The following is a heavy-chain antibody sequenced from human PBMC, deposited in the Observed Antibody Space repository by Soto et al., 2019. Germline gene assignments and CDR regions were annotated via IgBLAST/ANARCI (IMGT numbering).Heavy chain of an antibody. CDR2: FDPEDGET. J-gene: IGHJ4*02. CDR3: ATAPGYCSGGSCYPRDLHS. CDR1: GYTLTGLS. V-gene: IGHV1-24*01. D-gene: IGHD2-15*01. Sequence: ASVKVSCKVSGYTLTGLSMHWVRQAPGKGLEWMGGFDPEDGETIYAQKFQGRVTMTEDTSTDTAYMELSSLRSEDTAVYYCATAPGYCSGGSCYPRDLHSCGPRPLVTVSS.